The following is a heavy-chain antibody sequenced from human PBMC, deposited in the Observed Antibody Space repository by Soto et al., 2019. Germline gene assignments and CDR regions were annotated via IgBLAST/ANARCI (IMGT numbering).Heavy chain of an antibody. CDR2: IWYDGSNK. J-gene: IGHJ4*02. V-gene: IGHV3-33*01. CDR1: GFTFSSYG. CDR3: ARDVRYFDWLLVRGDTFDY. Sequence: QVQLVESGGGVVQPGRSLRLSCAASGFTFSSYGMHWVRQAPGKGLEWVAVIWYDGSNKYYADSVKGRFTISRDNSKNTLYLQMNSLRAEDTAVYYCARDVRYFDWLLVRGDTFDYWGQGTLVTVSS. D-gene: IGHD3-9*01.